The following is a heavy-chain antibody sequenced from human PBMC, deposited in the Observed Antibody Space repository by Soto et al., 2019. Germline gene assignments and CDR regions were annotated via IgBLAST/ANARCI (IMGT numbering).Heavy chain of an antibody. CDR3: AKVGYYGSGSLGFDP. V-gene: IGHV3-21*01. CDR1: GFTFTRYS. CDR2: ISSTTNYI. J-gene: IGHJ5*02. Sequence: PGGSLRLSCAASGFTFTRYSMNWVRQAPGKGLEWVSSISSTTNYIYYADSVKGRFTISRDNAKNTLYLQMNSLRVEDTAVYYCAKVGYYGSGSLGFDPWGQGTLVTVSS. D-gene: IGHD3-10*01.